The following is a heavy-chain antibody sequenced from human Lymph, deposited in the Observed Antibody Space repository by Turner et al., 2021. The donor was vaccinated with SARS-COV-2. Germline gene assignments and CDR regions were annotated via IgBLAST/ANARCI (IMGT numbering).Heavy chain of an antibody. J-gene: IGHJ4*02. CDR3: AKNEMAMIVVVITLFDY. CDR1: GFTFSSYA. Sequence: EVQLLESGGGLVQPGGSLRLSCAASGFTFSSYAMSWVRQGPGKGREWVSTISGSGGSTYYADSVKGRFTNTRDNTKNTQKLQMNSLRAEDTAVYYCAKNEMAMIVVVITLFDYWGQGTLVTVSS. CDR2: ISGSGGST. D-gene: IGHD3-22*01. V-gene: IGHV3-23*01.